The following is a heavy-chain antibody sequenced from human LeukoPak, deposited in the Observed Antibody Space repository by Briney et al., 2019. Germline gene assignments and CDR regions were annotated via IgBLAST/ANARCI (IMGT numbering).Heavy chain of an antibody. CDR3: ARDYKYAFDY. CDR1: GFTFSAHS. J-gene: IGHJ4*02. V-gene: IGHV3-48*01. Sequence: GGSLRLSCAASGFTFSAHSMTWVRQAPGKGLEWISYIGISSGNTKYADSVKGRFTISGDKAKNSLYLQMNSLRVEDTAVYYCARDYKYAFDYWGQGTLVTVSS. D-gene: IGHD5-24*01. CDR2: IGISSGNT.